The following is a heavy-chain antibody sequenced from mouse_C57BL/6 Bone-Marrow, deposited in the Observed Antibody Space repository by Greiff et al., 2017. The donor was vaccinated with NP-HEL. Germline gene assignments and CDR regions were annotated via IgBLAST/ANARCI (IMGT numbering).Heavy chain of an antibody. CDR3: ARENDGYYDY. Sequence: EVKLMESGPELVKPGASVKIPCKASGYTFTDYNMDWVKQSHGKSLEWIGDINPNNGGTIYNQKFKGKATLTVDKSSSTAYMELRSLTSEDTAVYYCARENDGYYDYWGQGTTLTVSS. CDR1: GYTFTDYN. CDR2: INPNNGGT. J-gene: IGHJ2*01. D-gene: IGHD2-3*01. V-gene: IGHV1-18*01.